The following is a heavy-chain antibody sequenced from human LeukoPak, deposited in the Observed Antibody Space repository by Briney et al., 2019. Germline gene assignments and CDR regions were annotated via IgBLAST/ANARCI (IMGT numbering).Heavy chain of an antibody. D-gene: IGHD3-10*01. J-gene: IGHJ6*03. V-gene: IGHV1-69*06. CDR3: ARDRGYYYYMDV. Sequence: ASVKVSCKASGGTFSSYAISWVRQAPGQGLEWMGGIIPIFGTANYAQKFQGRVTITADKSTSTAYMELSSLRSEDTAVYYCARDRGYYYYMDVWGKGTTVTVSS. CDR1: GGTFSSYA. CDR2: IIPIFGTA.